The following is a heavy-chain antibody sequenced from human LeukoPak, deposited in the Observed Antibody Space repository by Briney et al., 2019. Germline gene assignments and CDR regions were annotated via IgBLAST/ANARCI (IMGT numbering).Heavy chain of an antibody. J-gene: IGHJ4*02. CDR2: ISYDGSNK. Sequence: GRSLRLSCVASGFIFSSYGMHWVRQAPGKGLEWVAVISYDGSNKYYADSVKGRFTISRDNSKNTLYLQMNSLRAEDTALYYCAKRFPSGAVAGTDYSDYWGQGTLVTVSS. D-gene: IGHD6-19*01. CDR3: AKRFPSGAVAGTDYSDY. CDR1: GFIFSSYG. V-gene: IGHV3-30*18.